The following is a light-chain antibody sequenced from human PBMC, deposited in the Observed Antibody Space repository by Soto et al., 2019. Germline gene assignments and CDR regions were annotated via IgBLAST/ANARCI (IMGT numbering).Light chain of an antibody. CDR1: QSVSSDF. CDR2: GGS. Sequence: EIVLTQSPGTLSLSPGERATLSCRASQSVSSDFLSWYQQKPVQAHRLLIYGGSYRATGIPDRFRGSGSGTDFTLTIRRLEADDFAVYSCQQYGSTPQVTFGGGTKVEIK. CDR3: QQYGSTPQVT. V-gene: IGKV3-20*01. J-gene: IGKJ4*02.